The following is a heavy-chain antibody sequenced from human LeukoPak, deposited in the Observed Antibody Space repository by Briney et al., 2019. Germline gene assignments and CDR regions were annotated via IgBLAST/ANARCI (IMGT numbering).Heavy chain of an antibody. Sequence: NPGASLQISCQGSGSSFTSYWIGWVRPLPGKGLEWMGIIYPDDSDTRYSPSSQGQVTISADKSISTAYLQWSSLKASDTAMYYCARLQGTMVRGPVDYWGQGTLVTVSS. CDR2: IYPDDSDT. J-gene: IGHJ4*02. CDR1: GSSFTSYW. D-gene: IGHD3-10*01. V-gene: IGHV5-51*01. CDR3: ARLQGTMVRGPVDY.